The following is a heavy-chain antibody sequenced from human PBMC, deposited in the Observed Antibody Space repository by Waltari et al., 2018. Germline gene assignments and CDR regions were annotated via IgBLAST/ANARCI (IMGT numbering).Heavy chain of an antibody. CDR1: GYTFTSYA. CDR3: ARGAGGYDLTYFDY. Sequence: QVQLVQSGAEVKKPGASVKVSCKASGYTFTSYAMHWVRQAPGQRLEWMGWINAGNGNTKYSQKFQGRVTITADKSTSTAYMELSSLRSEDTAVYYCARGAGGYDLTYFDYWGQGTLVTVSS. CDR2: INAGNGNT. D-gene: IGHD5-12*01. J-gene: IGHJ4*02. V-gene: IGHV1-3*01.